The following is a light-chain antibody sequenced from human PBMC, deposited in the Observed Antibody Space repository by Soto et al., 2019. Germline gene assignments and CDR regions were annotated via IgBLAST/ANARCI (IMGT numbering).Light chain of an antibody. CDR3: QSYDSSLSGHV. CDR1: SSNIGAGYD. CDR2: GNS. V-gene: IGLV1-40*01. Sequence: QSVLTQPPSVSGAPGQRVTISCTGSSSNIGAGYDVHWYQQLPATAPKLLIYGNSNRPSGFPDRFSGSKSGTSASLATTGLQAEDEADYYCQSYDSSLSGHVFGTGTKVTVL. J-gene: IGLJ1*01.